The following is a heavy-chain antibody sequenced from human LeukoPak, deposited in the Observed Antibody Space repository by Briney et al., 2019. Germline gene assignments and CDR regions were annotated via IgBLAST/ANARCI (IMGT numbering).Heavy chain of an antibody. CDR2: IYYSGST. J-gene: IGHJ6*03. Sequence: SETLSLTCIVSGASISNSDHHWGWIRQPPGKGLEWIGYIYYSGSTNYNPSLKSRVTISVDTSKNQFSLKLSSVTAADTAVYYCARGNYDSSGYYYGWYYYYYMDVWGKGTTVTISS. CDR1: GASISNSDHH. V-gene: IGHV4-61*08. D-gene: IGHD3-22*01. CDR3: ARGNYDSSGYYYGWYYYYYMDV.